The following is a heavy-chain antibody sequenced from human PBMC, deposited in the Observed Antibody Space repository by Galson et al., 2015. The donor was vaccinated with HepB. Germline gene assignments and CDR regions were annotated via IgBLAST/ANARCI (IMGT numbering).Heavy chain of an antibody. D-gene: IGHD3-22*01. J-gene: IGHJ4*02. CDR1: GYTFTSYY. Sequence: SVKVSCKASGYTFTSYYMHWVRQAPGQGLEWMGIINPSGGSTSYAQKFQGRVTMTRDTSTSTVYMELSSLRSEDTAVYYCARDYPAYYYDSSHFDYWGQGTLVTVSS. CDR2: INPSGGST. CDR3: ARDYPAYYYDSSHFDY. V-gene: IGHV1-46*01.